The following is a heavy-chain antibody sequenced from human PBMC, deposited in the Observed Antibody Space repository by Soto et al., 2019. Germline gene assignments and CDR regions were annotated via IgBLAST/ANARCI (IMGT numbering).Heavy chain of an antibody. CDR3: ARDWPPSYGDSEYYYYMDV. J-gene: IGHJ6*03. V-gene: IGHV4-31*03. D-gene: IGHD4-17*01. CDR1: GGSISSGGHY. CDR2: IYYSGST. Sequence: PSETLSLTCTVSGGSISSGGHYWNWIRQHPGKGLEWIGYIYYSGSTYYNPSLKSRVTISVDASKNQFSLKLSSVTAADTAVYYCARDWPPSYGDSEYYYYMDVWGQGTTVTVSS.